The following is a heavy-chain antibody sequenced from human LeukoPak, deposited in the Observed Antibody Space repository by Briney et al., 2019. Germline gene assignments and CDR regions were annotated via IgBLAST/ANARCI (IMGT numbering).Heavy chain of an antibody. D-gene: IGHD3-22*01. Sequence: TGESLQISCKGSGYSFTSYWIGWVRQMPGKGLEWMGIIYPGDSDTRYSPSFQGQVTISADKSISTAYLQWSSLKASDTAMYYCARHGVYYDSSGYYYYYGMDVWGQGTTVTVSS. CDR2: IYPGDSDT. CDR1: GYSFTSYW. J-gene: IGHJ6*02. V-gene: IGHV5-51*01. CDR3: ARHGVYYDSSGYYYYYGMDV.